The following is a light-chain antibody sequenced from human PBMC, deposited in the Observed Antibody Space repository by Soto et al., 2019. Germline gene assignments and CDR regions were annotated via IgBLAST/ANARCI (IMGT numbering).Light chain of an antibody. CDR2: DVS. Sequence: QSALAQPASVSXSPGQSITISCTGTSSDVGGYNYVSWYQHHPGKAPKLMIFDVSDRPSGVSSRFSGSKSGNTASLTISGLQAEDEADYYCSSYTTSSTPHYVFGPGTKVTVL. V-gene: IGLV2-14*03. CDR1: SSDVGGYNY. CDR3: SSYTTSSTPHYV. J-gene: IGLJ1*01.